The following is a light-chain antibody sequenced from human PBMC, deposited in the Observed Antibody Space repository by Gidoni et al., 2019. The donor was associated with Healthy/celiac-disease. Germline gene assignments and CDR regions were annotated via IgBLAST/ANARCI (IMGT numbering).Light chain of an antibody. Sequence: DIQLTQSPSFLSASVGDRVTITCRASQGISSYLAWYQQKPGKAPKLLIYAASTLQSGVPSRFSGSGSGTEFTLTISSLQPEDFATYYCQQLNSYLIFTFXPXTKVDIK. CDR2: AAS. J-gene: IGKJ3*01. CDR1: QGISSY. CDR3: QQLNSYLIFT. V-gene: IGKV1-9*01.